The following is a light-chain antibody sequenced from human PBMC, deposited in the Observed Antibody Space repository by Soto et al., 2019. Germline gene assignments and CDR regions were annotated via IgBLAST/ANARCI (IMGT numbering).Light chain of an antibody. J-gene: IGKJ5*01. V-gene: IGKV3-20*01. CDR1: QSVSSTS. CDR3: QQYNNWPPIT. Sequence: IVLTQSLGPLSLSPGERAKLSCRASQSVSSTSLAWYQQKPGQAPRLLIYGASTRATGIPDRFSGSGSGTDFTLTISRVEPEDFALYYCQQYNNWPPITFGQGTRLEIK. CDR2: GAS.